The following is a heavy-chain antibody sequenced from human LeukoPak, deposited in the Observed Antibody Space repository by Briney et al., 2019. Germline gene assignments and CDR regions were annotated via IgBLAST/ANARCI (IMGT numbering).Heavy chain of an antibody. D-gene: IGHD3-10*01. V-gene: IGHV4-34*01. Sequence: PSETLSLTCAVYGGSFSGYYWSWIRQPPGKGLEWIGEINHSGSTNYNPSLKSRVTISVDTSKNQFSLKLSSVTAADTAVYYCARGAFGGGYYYGSGSRIRWFDPWGQGTLVTVSP. CDR1: GGSFSGYY. J-gene: IGHJ5*02. CDR2: INHSGST. CDR3: ARGAFGGGYYYGSGSRIRWFDP.